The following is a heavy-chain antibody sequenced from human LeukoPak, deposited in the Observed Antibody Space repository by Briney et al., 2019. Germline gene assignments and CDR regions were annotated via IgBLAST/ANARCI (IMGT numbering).Heavy chain of an antibody. CDR3: AKTHGWYEAFDL. Sequence: GGSLRLSCAASGFTFSSHALYWVRQPPGKGLEWVSGISGSGTTAYYADSVKGRLTMSRDNSKNTMYLQMNSLSAEDTAVYFCAKTHGWYEAFDLWGRGTTVTVSS. CDR2: ISGSGTTA. D-gene: IGHD6-19*01. CDR1: GFTFSSHA. V-gene: IGHV3-23*01. J-gene: IGHJ3*01.